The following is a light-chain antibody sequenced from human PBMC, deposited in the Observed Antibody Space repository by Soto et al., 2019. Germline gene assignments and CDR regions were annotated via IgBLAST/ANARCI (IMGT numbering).Light chain of an antibody. Sequence: VLTKSPGTLSLSPGERATLSCRASQSVSSSYLAWYQQKPGQAPRLLIYGASSRATGIPDRFSGSGSGTDFSLTISRLEPEDFAVYYCQQYGISPAFGGGTKVDI. J-gene: IGKJ4*01. CDR1: QSVSSSY. CDR2: GAS. CDR3: QQYGISPA. V-gene: IGKV3-20*01.